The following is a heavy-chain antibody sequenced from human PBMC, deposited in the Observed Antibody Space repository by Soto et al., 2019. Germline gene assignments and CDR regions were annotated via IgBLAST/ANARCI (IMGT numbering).Heavy chain of an antibody. CDR1: GGSISSYY. V-gene: IGHV4-59*01. Sequence: SETLSLTCTVSGGSISSYYWSWIRQPPGKGLEWIGYIFNSGSTNYNPSLKSRVTISIDTSKNQFSLKLSSVNAADTAFYYCARRRGDGFFDYWGQGTQVTVSS. CDR2: IFNSGST. J-gene: IGHJ4*02. D-gene: IGHD3-3*01. CDR3: ARRRGDGFFDY.